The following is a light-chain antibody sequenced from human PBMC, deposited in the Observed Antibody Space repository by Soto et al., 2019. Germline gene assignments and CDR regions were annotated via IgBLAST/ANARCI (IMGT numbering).Light chain of an antibody. J-gene: IGKJ4*01. CDR2: DAS. CDR3: QQRSNWPT. CDR1: QSVHAY. Sequence: VLTQSPVPLSLSPGERATLSCRASQSVHAYLAWYQQKPGQAPRLLIYDASVRATGIPARFSGSGSGTDFTLTISSLEPEDFAVYYCQQRSNWPTFGGGTKVDIK. V-gene: IGKV3-11*01.